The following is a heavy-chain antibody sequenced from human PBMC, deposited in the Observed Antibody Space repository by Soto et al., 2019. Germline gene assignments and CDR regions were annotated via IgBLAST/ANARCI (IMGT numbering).Heavy chain of an antibody. J-gene: IGHJ6*03. CDR3: QRGRDGGSIFGGQYDMNV. CDR1: GVIFRYFY. V-gene: IGHV3-11*05. CDR2: IRSSSSST. D-gene: IGHD3-3*01. Sequence: LRLSWAASGVIFRYFYMSWILQVPGNGLELLSIIRSSSSSTDYAGSVKGRFTISRDNAKNSLYLQISSPRAEETADYYCQRGRDGGSIFGGQYDMNVSGKGTTVTVAS.